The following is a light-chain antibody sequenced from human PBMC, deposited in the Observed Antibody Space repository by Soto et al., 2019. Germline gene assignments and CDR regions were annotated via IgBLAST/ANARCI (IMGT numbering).Light chain of an antibody. Sequence: QSALTQPASVSGSPGQSITISCTGTNSDVGGYNYVSWYQQHPGKAPKLMIYDVSNRPSGVSNRFSGSKSGNTASLTISGLQAEDEADYYCSSYTSSSTQIGGGTKLTVL. CDR1: NSDVGGYNY. CDR2: DVS. J-gene: IGLJ2*01. V-gene: IGLV2-14*01. CDR3: SSYTSSSTQ.